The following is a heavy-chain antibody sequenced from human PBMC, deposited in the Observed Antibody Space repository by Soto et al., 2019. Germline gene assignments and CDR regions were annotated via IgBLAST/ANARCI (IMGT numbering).Heavy chain of an antibody. CDR3: ARETLLGYCSGGSCYDDY. J-gene: IGHJ4*02. D-gene: IGHD2-15*01. CDR2: INHSGST. CDR1: GGSFSGYY. Sequence: TSETLSLTCAVYGGSFSGYYWSWIRQPPGKGLEWIGEINHSGSTNYNPSLKSRVTISVDTSKNQCSLKLSSVTAADTAVYYCARETLLGYCSGGSCYDDYWGQGTLVTVSS. V-gene: IGHV4-34*01.